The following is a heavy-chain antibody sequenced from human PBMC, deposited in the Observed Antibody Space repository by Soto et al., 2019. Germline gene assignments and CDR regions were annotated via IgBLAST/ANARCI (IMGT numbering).Heavy chain of an antibody. CDR3: TRDASPARCARNWFDP. J-gene: IGHJ5*02. V-gene: IGHV3-21*04. Sequence: GGSLRLSCAASGFTFRSFTMNWVRQAPGKGLEWVSTISSNSAYIYYTDSLRGRFTISRDNAKNSLHLQMNTLRAEDTAVYYCTRDASPARCARNWFDPWGPGTLVTVSS. CDR2: ISSNSAYI. CDR1: GFTFRSFT. D-gene: IGHD2-2*01.